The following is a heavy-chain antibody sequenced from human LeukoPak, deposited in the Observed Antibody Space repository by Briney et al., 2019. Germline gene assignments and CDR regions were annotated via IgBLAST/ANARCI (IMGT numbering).Heavy chain of an antibody. J-gene: IGHJ4*02. CDR1: GGTFSSYA. Sequence: ALVKVSCKASGGTFSSYAISWVRQAAGQGLECMGWINPNSGGTNYPQKFQGRVTMTRDTSITTAYMELSSLRSDDTAVYYCARAGVRYYYDSSGYYLDFDFWGQGTLVTVSS. D-gene: IGHD3-22*01. CDR3: ARAGVRYYYDSSGYYLDFDF. CDR2: INPNSGGT. V-gene: IGHV1-2*02.